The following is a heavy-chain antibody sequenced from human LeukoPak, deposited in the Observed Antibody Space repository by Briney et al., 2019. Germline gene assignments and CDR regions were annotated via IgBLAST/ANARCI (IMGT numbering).Heavy chain of an antibody. CDR3: AKDHHVGVTFDD. CDR1: GFTFSSYS. Sequence: GRSLRLSCAASGFTFSSYSMNWVRQAPGKGLEWVSSISSSSSYIYYGDSVKGRFTISRDNAKNSLYLQMNSLRAEDTAVYYCAKDHHVGVTFDDWGQGTLVTVSS. J-gene: IGHJ4*02. V-gene: IGHV3-21*01. D-gene: IGHD1-26*01. CDR2: ISSSSSYI.